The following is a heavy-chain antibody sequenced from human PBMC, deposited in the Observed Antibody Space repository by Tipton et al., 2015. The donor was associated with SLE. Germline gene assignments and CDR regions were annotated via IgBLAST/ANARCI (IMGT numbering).Heavy chain of an antibody. CDR2: IYHSGST. J-gene: IGHJ3*02. V-gene: IGHV4-38-2*01. Sequence: TLSLTCAVSGYSISSGYYWGWIRQPPGKGLEWIGSIYHSGSTYYNPSLKSRVTLSVDTSKNQFSLKLSSVTAADTAVYYCARGAPRAFDIWGQGTMVTVSS. CDR1: GYSISSGYY. CDR3: ARGAPRAFDI.